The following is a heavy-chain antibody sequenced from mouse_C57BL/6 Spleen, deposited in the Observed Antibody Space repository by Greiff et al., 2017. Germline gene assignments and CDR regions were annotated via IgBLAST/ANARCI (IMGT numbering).Heavy chain of an antibody. J-gene: IGHJ4*01. CDR2: IYPGDGDT. Sequence: QVQLQQSGAELVKPGASVKISCKASGYAFSSYWMNWVKQRPGKGLEGIGQIYPGDGDTNYNGKFKGKATLTADKSSSTAYMQLSSLTSEDSAVYFCARGITTVRYAMDYWGQGTSVTVSS. V-gene: IGHV1-80*01. CDR1: GYAFSSYW. CDR3: ARGITTVRYAMDY. D-gene: IGHD1-1*01.